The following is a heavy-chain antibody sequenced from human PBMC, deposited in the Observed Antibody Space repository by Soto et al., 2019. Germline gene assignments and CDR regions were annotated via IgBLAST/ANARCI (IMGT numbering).Heavy chain of an antibody. D-gene: IGHD6-19*01. V-gene: IGHV1-69*02. J-gene: IGHJ4*02. CDR1: GGTFSSYT. CDR3: ARDGGWDNFDY. Sequence: VASVKVSCKASGGTFSSYTISWVRQAPGQGLEWMGRIIPILGIANYAQKFQGRVTITADKSTSTAYMELSSLRSEDTAVYYCARDGGWDNFDYWGQGTLVTVSS. CDR2: IIPILGIA.